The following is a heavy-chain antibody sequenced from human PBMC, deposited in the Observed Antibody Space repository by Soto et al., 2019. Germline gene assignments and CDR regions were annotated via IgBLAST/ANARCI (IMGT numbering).Heavy chain of an antibody. J-gene: IGHJ4*02. CDR2: ISHDGTNR. D-gene: IGHD3-3*01. V-gene: IGHV3-30-3*01. CDR3: ARSSGVPTPDFDY. Sequence: GWSLRLSCAASGFAFNIYAIHWVRQAPGKGLEWVAVISHDGTNRYYTDSVRGRFTISRDNSKNTVYLEMDSLRADDTAVYYCARSSGVPTPDFDYWGQGTLVTVSS. CDR1: GFAFNIYA.